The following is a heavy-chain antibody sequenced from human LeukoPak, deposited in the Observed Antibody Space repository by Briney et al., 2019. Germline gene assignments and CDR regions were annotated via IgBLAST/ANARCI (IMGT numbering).Heavy chain of an antibody. V-gene: IGHV3-21*01. J-gene: IGHJ6*02. Sequence: GGSLRLSCAASGFTFSSYSMNWVRQAPGKGLEWVSSISSSSSYIYYADSVKGRFTISRDNAKNSLYLQMNSLRAEDTAVYYCARDRWPCGGDCYYYYYYGMDVWGQGTTVTVSS. CDR2: ISSSSSYI. D-gene: IGHD2-21*02. CDR1: GFTFSSYS. CDR3: ARDRWPCGGDCYYYYYYGMDV.